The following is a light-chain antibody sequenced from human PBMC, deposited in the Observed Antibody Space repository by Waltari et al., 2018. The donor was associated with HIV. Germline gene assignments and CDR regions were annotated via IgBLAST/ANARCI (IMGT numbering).Light chain of an antibody. CDR2: KDT. V-gene: IGLV3-25*03. CDR1: ILPKQY. J-gene: IGLJ3*02. Sequence: SYELTQPPSVSVSPGQTAMITCSADILPKQYAYWYQKRPGQAPGLVMYKDTERPSGIPDRFSGSSSGTTVTLTISGVRAEDEADYYCQSADSNYPYFLGFGGGTKLTVL. CDR3: QSADSNYPYFLG.